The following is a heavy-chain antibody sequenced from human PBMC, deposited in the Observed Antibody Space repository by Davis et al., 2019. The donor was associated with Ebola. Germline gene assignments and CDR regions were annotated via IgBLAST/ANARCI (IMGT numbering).Heavy chain of an antibody. V-gene: IGHV4-59*01. CDR1: GGSISSYY. CDR2: IYYSGST. CDR3: ARVLGATTRDAFDI. D-gene: IGHD1-26*01. Sequence: MPSETLSLTCTVSGGSISSYYWSWIRQPPGKGLEWIGYIYYSGSTNYNPSLKSRVTISVDTSKNQFSLKLSSVTAADTAVYYCARVLGATTRDAFDIWGQGTMVTVFS. J-gene: IGHJ3*02.